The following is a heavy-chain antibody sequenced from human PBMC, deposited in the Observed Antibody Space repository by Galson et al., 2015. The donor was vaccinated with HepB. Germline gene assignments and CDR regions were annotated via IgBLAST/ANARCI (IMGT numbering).Heavy chain of an antibody. D-gene: IGHD4-17*01. V-gene: IGHV3-30*02. J-gene: IGHJ4*02. CDR3: AKDYSATTRCFDS. CDR1: GFTFSSYG. CDR2: TLHDGSNQ. Sequence: SLRLSCAASGFTFSSYGMHWVRQAPGKGLEWVTFTLHDGSNQYYADSVKGRFTISRDNSKNTLYLQMNSLRTEDTALYYCAKDYSATTRCFDSWGQGALVTVSS.